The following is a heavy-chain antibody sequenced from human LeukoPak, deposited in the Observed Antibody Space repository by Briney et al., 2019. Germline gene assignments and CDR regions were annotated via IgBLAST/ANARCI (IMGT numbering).Heavy chain of an antibody. CDR3: ARERGNPNEDYYYYYYMDV. CDR2: IYYSGST. CDR1: GGPISSGGYS. V-gene: IGHV4-30-4*07. J-gene: IGHJ6*03. Sequence: SETLSLTCAVSGGPISSGGYSWSWIPQPPGKGLEWIGYIYYSGSTYYNPSLKSRVTISVDTSKNQFSLKLSSVTAADTAVYYCARERGNPNEDYYYYYYMDVWGKGTTVTVSS. D-gene: IGHD4-23*01.